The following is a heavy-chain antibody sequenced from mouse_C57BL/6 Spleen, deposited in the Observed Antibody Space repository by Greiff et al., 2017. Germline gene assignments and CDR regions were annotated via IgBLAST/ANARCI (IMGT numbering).Heavy chain of an antibody. J-gene: IGHJ3*01. CDR2: FDPNSGGT. CDR1: GYTFTSYW. D-gene: IGHD1-1*01. V-gene: IGHV1-72*01. Sequence: HVQLQPSGAELVKPGASVKLSCKASGYTFTSYWMHWVKRRPGRGLEWIGRFDPNSGGTKYNEKFKSKATLTVDKPSSTAYMQLSSLPSEDSAVYYCARGEEGYYYGSSPSWFAYWGQGTLVTVSA. CDR3: ARGEEGYYYGSSPSWFAY.